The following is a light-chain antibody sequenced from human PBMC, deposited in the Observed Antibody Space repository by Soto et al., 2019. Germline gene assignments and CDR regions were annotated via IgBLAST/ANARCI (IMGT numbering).Light chain of an antibody. CDR1: QSVSSN. CDR3: QQYNNWTSIT. J-gene: IGKJ5*01. V-gene: IGKV3-15*01. Sequence: EIVLTQSPATLSLSPGERAPLSCRASQSVSSNLAWYQQKPGQAPRLLIYGASTRATGIPARFSGSGSGTAFTLTIRSLQSEDFAVYYCQQYNNWTSITFGQGTRLEIK. CDR2: GAS.